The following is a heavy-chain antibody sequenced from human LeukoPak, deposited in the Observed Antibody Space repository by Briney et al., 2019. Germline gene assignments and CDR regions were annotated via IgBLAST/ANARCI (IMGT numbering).Heavy chain of an antibody. V-gene: IGHV3-48*03. D-gene: IGHD5-18*01. CDR1: GFTFSSYE. CDR3: AIVDTAMAEIDY. CDR2: ISSSGSTI. J-gene: IGHJ4*02. Sequence: GGSLRLSCAASGFTFSSYEMNWVRQAPGKGLEWVSYISSSGSTICYADSVKGRFTISRDNAKNSLYLQMNSLRAEDTAVYYCAIVDTAMAEIDYWGQGTLVTVSS.